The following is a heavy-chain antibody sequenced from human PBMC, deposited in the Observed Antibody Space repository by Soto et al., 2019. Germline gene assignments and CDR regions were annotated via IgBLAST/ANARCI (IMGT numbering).Heavy chain of an antibody. D-gene: IGHD6-19*01. CDR2: ISAYNGNT. J-gene: IGHJ3*02. CDR1: GDTFTGYG. Sequence: GXSGEASWKASGDTFTGYGIRWVRQAPGQGLECMGWISAYNGNTNYAQKLQGRVTMTTDTSTSTAYMELRSLRSDDTAVYYCARSHPYIYRSGWYGAFDIWGQGTMVTVSS. CDR3: ARSHPYIYRSGWYGAFDI. V-gene: IGHV1-18*04.